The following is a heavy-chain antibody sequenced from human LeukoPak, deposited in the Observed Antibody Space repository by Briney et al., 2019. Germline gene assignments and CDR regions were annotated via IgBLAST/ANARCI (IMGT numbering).Heavy chain of an antibody. Sequence: PGGSLRLSCAASGFTFSNAWMSWVRQAPGKGLEWVGRIKSKTDGGTTDYAAPVKGRFTISRDDSKNTLYLQMNSLKTEDTAVYYCTTAPLLLRYFDWTYYYYYMDVWGKGTTVTVSS. J-gene: IGHJ6*03. CDR1: GFTFSNAW. CDR2: IKSKTDGGTT. D-gene: IGHD3-9*01. CDR3: TTAPLLLRYFDWTYYYYYMDV. V-gene: IGHV3-15*01.